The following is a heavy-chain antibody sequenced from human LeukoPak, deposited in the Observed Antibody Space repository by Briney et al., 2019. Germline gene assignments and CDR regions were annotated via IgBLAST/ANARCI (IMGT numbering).Heavy chain of an antibody. CDR3: GKGGSNGWYADH. D-gene: IGHD6-19*01. V-gene: IGHV3-9*03. CDR1: GFRFDDYS. Sequence: GGSLRLSCVASGFRFDDYSMHWVRHVPGKGLEWVSGISWNSATIAYADSVRGRFIISRDNAKNSLYLQMNSLRPEDMALYYCGKGGSNGWYADHWGQGTLVTVSS. CDR2: ISWNSATI. J-gene: IGHJ5*02.